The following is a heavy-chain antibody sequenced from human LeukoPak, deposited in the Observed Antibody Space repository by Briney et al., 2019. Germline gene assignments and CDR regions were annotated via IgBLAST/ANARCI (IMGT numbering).Heavy chain of an antibody. V-gene: IGHV7-4-1*02. Sequence: ASVKVSCKASGYTFTSYAMNWVRQAPGQGLEWMGWINTNTGNPTYAQGFTGRFVFSLDTSVSTAYLQISSLKAEDTAVYYCARAAVLGTDPHELKFDYWGQGTLVTVSS. CDR2: INTNTGNP. D-gene: IGHD3-16*01. J-gene: IGHJ4*02. CDR3: ARAAVLGTDPHELKFDY. CDR1: GYTFTSYA.